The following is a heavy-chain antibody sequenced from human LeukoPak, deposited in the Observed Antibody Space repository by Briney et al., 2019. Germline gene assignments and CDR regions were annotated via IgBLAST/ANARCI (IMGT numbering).Heavy chain of an antibody. J-gene: IGHJ4*02. CDR3: TRLGDSDY. V-gene: IGHV3-73*01. D-gene: IGHD3-16*01. CDR1: GFTFSGSA. CDR2: IRSKANSYAT. Sequence: PGGSLRLSCAASGFTFSGSAMHWVRQASGKGLESVGRIRSKANSYATAYAASVKGRFTISRDDSKNTAYLQMNSLKTEDTAVYYCTRLGDSDYWGQGTLVTVSS.